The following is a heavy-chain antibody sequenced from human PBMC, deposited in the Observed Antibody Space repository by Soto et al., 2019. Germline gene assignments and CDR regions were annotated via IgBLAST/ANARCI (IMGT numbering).Heavy chain of an antibody. J-gene: IGHJ2*01. Sequence: PSETLSLTCTVSGDSINNNDYYWNWIRQTPGKGLEWIGYVYYSVSTYYIPSLKSRLSMSVDTSKNQFSLKLSSVTAADTAIYYCARMSYYYDKWYFDLWGRGTMVTVSS. CDR2: VYYSVST. CDR1: GDSINNNDYY. CDR3: ARMSYYYDKWYFDL. D-gene: IGHD3-22*01. V-gene: IGHV4-30-4*01.